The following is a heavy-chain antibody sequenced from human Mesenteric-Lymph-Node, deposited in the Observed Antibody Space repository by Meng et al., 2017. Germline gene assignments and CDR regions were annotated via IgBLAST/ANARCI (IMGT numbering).Heavy chain of an antibody. CDR3: TRVAYCSGGSCYSPY. CDR1: GFTFNNAW. Sequence: GGSLRLSCAASGFTFNNAWMNCVRQAPGEGLEWVGLFVRKTDGGTTDDAAPVKGRFTISRDDSKSIAYLQMNSLKTEDTAVYYCTRVAYCSGGSCYSPYWGQGTLVTVSS. CDR2: FVRKTDGGTT. D-gene: IGHD2-15*01. V-gene: IGHV3-15*04. J-gene: IGHJ4*02.